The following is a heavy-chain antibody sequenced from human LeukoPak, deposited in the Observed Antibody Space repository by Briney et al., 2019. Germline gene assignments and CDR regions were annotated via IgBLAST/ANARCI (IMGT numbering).Heavy chain of an antibody. CDR1: RFTFADYG. CDR2: INWNGGSK. CDR3: AREITYYYDSSGYYSGY. Sequence: GGSLRLSCAASRFTFADYGMSWVRQAPGKGLEWVSGINWNGGSKGYADSVKGRFTISRDNAKNSLYLQMNSLRAEDTAVYYCAREITYYYDSSGYYSGYWGQEPWSPSPQ. J-gene: IGHJ4*01. D-gene: IGHD3-22*01. V-gene: IGHV3-20*04.